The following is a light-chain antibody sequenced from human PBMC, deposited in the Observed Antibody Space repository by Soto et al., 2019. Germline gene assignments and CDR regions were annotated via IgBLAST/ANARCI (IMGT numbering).Light chain of an antibody. CDR3: ASWDESLSGVV. Sequence: QSVLTQSPSESGTPGQTVTISCSGSSSNIGTNYVFWYQLLPGTAPKLLLYKNDQRPSGVPDRFSGSKSGTSASLAISGLRSDDEAHYSCASWDESLSGVVFGGGTKLTVL. CDR2: KND. CDR1: SSNIGTNY. V-gene: IGLV1-47*01. J-gene: IGLJ3*02.